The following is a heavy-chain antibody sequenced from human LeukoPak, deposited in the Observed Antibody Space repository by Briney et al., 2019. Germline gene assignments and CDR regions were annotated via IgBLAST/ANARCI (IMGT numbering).Heavy chain of an antibody. CDR3: AKAYCSGGSCYPYYMDV. CDR1: GFTFSSYA. D-gene: IGHD2-15*01. J-gene: IGHJ6*03. CDR2: ISYDGSNK. Sequence: GGSLRLSCAASGFTFSSYAMHWVRQAPGKGLEWVAVISYDGSNKYYADSVKGRFTISRDNSKNTLYLQMNSLRAEDTAVYYCAKAYCSGGSCYPYYMDVWGKGTTVTVSS. V-gene: IGHV3-30*04.